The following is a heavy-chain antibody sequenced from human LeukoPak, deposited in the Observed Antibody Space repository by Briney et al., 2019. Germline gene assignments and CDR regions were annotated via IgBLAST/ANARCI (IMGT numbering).Heavy chain of an antibody. V-gene: IGHV4-61*02. CDR3: ARDPLVGATSCFDY. Sequence: PSETLSLTCTVSGGSISSGSYYWSWIRQPAGKGLEWIGRIYTSGSTNYNPSLKSRVTISVDTSKNQFSLKLSSVTAADTAVYYCARDPLVGATSCFDYWGQGTLVTVSS. J-gene: IGHJ4*02. CDR2: IYTSGST. CDR1: GGSISSGSYY. D-gene: IGHD1-26*01.